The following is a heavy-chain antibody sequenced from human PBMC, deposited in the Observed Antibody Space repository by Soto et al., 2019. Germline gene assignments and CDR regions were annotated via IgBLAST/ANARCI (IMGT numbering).Heavy chain of an antibody. Sequence: QVQLVQSGAEVKKPGASVKVSCKASGYTFTSYGISWVRQAPGQGLEWMGWISAYNGNTNYALKLQGRVTMTTDTSKSTAYMEVRSLRSDETDVYYCARDFPKYYYDSSGYYSRPRFDTWGQGTLVTVCS. CDR2: ISAYNGNT. J-gene: IGHJ5*02. D-gene: IGHD3-22*01. CDR1: GYTFTSYG. CDR3: ARDFPKYYYDSSGYYSRPRFDT. V-gene: IGHV1-18*01.